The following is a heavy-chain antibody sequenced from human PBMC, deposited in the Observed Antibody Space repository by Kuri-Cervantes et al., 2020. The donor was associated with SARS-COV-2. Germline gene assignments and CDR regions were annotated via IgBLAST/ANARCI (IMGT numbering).Heavy chain of an antibody. CDR3: ARVWGYCSGGSCYSANYYFDY. CDR2: ISGDGGST. V-gene: IGHV3-43*02. CDR1: GFTFDDYA. D-gene: IGHD2-15*01. Sequence: GESLKISCAASGFTFDDYAMHWVRQAPGKGLEWVSLISGDGGSTYYADSVKGRFTISRDNSKNSLYLQMNSLRAEDTAVYYCARVWGYCSGGSCYSANYYFDYWGQGTRVTVSS. J-gene: IGHJ4*02.